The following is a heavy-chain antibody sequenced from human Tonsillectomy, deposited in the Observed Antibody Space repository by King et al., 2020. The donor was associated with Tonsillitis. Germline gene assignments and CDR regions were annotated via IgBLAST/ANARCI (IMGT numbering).Heavy chain of an antibody. D-gene: IGHD3-3*01. V-gene: IGHV3-30*19. CDR1: GFTLENYG. CDR3: ARDRVVISGEMLDY. Sequence: QVQLVESGGGVVQPGRSLRVSCEASGFTLENYGMHWVRQAPGKGLEWVAVISNDGNYAYYADSVKGRFTISRDNAKNSLYLQMNSLRDADTAVYYCARDRVVISGEMLDYWGQGTLVTVSS. J-gene: IGHJ4*02. CDR2: ISNDGNYA.